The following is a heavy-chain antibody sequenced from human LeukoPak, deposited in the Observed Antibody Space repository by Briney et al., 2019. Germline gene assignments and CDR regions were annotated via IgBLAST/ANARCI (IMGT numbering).Heavy chain of an antibody. J-gene: IGHJ4*02. CDR3: AKDLYDSSGSRYDY. CDR1: GFTFSNYA. V-gene: IGHV3-23*01. D-gene: IGHD3-22*01. CDR2: MSGSGSST. Sequence: GGSLGLSCAASGFTFSNYAMSWVRQAPGKGLEWVSAMSGSGSSTWYADSVKGRLTISRDNSKNTLFLQMNSLRAEDTAVYYCAKDLYDSSGSRYDYWGQGTLVTVSS.